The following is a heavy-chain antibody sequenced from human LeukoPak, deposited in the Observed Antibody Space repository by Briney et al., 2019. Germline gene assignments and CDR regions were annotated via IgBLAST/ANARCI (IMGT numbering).Heavy chain of an antibody. CDR1: GYTFTGYY. D-gene: IGHD1-26*01. V-gene: IGHV1-2*02. CDR2: INPSSGGT. Sequence: ASVKVSCKASGYTFTGYYMHWVRQAPGQGLEWMGWINPSSGGTNYAQKFQGRVTMTRDTSISTAYMELSRLRSDDTAVYYCARDRVSGSLSYWGQGTLVTVSS. J-gene: IGHJ4*02. CDR3: ARDRVSGSLSY.